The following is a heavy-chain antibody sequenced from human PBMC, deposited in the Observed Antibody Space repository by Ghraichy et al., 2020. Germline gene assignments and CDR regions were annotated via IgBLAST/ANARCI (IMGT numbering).Heavy chain of an antibody. CDR3: AKALYYYDSSGHYGMDV. Sequence: GSLRLSCAASGFTFSSYAMSWVRQAPGKGLEWVSAISGSGGSTYYADSVKGRFTISRDNSKNTLYLQMNSLRAEDTAVYYCAKALYYYDSSGHYGMDVWGQGTTVTVSS. D-gene: IGHD3-22*01. J-gene: IGHJ6*02. CDR2: ISGSGGST. CDR1: GFTFSSYA. V-gene: IGHV3-23*01.